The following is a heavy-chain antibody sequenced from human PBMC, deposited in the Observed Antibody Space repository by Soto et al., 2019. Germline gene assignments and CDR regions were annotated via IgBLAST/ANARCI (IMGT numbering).Heavy chain of an antibody. D-gene: IGHD6-25*01. CDR1: GYTFTSYG. V-gene: IGHV1-18*01. CDR3: ARVIGSEYGGEYYYYYMDV. J-gene: IGHJ6*03. CDR2: ISAYNGNT. Sequence: ASVKVSCKASGYTFTSYGISWVRQAPGQGLEWMGWISAYNGNTNYAQKLQGRVTMTTDTSTSTAYMELRSLRSDDTAVYYCARVIGSEYGGEYYYYYMDVWGKGNTVNVS.